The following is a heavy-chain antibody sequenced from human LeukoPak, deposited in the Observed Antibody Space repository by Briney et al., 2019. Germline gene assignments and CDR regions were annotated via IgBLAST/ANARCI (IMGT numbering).Heavy chain of an antibody. CDR2: INPNSGGT. CDR3: AGGRYDYVWGSYRLRRDDAFDI. D-gene: IGHD3-16*02. V-gene: IGHV1-2*06. Sequence: ASVKVSCKASGYTFTGYYMHWVRQAPGQGLEWMGRINPNSGGTNYAQKFQGRVTMTRDTSISTAYMELSRLRSDDTAVYYCAGGRYDYVWGSYRLRRDDAFDIWGQGTMVTVSS. CDR1: GYTFTGYY. J-gene: IGHJ3*02.